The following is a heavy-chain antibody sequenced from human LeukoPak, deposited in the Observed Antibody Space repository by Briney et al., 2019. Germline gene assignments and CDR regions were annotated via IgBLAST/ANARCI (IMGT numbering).Heavy chain of an antibody. D-gene: IGHD3-10*01. Sequence: SETLSLTCTVSGGSTSSHSFYWGWIRQPPGKGLEWIGSIYYSGNTYYNPSLKSRVTISVGTSKNQFSLRLSSVTAADTAVYHCARLWYYGSGSPTLDYWGQGTLVTVSS. CDR2: IYYSGNT. CDR3: ARLWYYGSGSPTLDY. V-gene: IGHV4-39*01. J-gene: IGHJ4*02. CDR1: GGSTSSHSFY.